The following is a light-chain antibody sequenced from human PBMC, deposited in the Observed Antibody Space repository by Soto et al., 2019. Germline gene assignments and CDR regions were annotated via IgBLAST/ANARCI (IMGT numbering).Light chain of an antibody. Sequence: DIQMTQPPSSLSASVGDRVTITCQASQDITNYLHWFQQKPGKAPKLLIYDASNLETGVPSRFSGSGSGTDFTFTISSLQPEDIATYYCQQYDNLPLTFGGGTKVDIK. CDR3: QQYDNLPLT. J-gene: IGKJ4*01. V-gene: IGKV1-33*01. CDR2: DAS. CDR1: QDITNY.